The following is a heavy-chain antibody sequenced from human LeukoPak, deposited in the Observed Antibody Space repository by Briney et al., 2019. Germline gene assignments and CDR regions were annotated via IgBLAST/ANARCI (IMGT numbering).Heavy chain of an antibody. CDR1: GFTFSSSA. CDR3: AKVLGYCSGGNCYIVDY. J-gene: IGHJ4*02. Sequence: PGGSLRLSCAASGFTFSSSAMSWVRQAPGKGLEGVAGISDSGGRMCYPDSVKGRFTISRDNSKNTLYLQMGSLRGDDTALYYCAKVLGYCSGGNCYIVDYWGQGTLVTVSS. V-gene: IGHV3-23*01. D-gene: IGHD2-15*01. CDR2: ISDSGGRM.